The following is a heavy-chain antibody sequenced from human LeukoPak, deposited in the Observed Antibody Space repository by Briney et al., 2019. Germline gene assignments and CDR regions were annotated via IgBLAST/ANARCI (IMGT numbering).Heavy chain of an antibody. CDR1: GGTFSSYA. CDR2: IIPILGTA. J-gene: IGHJ3*02. V-gene: IGHV1-69*11. Sequence: PVKVSCKASGGTFSSYAISWVRQAPGQGLEWMGRIIPILGTANYAQKFQGRVTITTDESTSTAYMELSSLRSEDTAVYYCARMVVDIVVVVAARRQSVPFDIWGQGTMVTVSS. D-gene: IGHD2-15*01. CDR3: ARMVVDIVVVVAARRQSVPFDI.